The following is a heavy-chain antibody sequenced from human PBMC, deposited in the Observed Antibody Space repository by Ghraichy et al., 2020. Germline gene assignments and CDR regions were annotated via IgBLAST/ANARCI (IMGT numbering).Heavy chain of an antibody. Sequence: GGSLRLSCAASGFTFSSYWMSWVRQAPGKGLEWVANIKQDGSEKYYVDSVKGRFTLSRDNAKNSLYVQMNGLRAEDTAVYYCARLGDYANFDYWGQGSLVTVSS. CDR2: IKQDGSEK. J-gene: IGHJ4*02. V-gene: IGHV3-7*01. CDR3: ARLGDYANFDY. D-gene: IGHD4-17*01. CDR1: GFTFSSYW.